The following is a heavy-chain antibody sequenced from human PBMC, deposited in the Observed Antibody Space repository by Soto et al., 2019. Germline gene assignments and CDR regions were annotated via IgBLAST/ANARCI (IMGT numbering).Heavy chain of an antibody. CDR1: GFTFSIYA. CDR2: ISGSGGTT. V-gene: IGHV3-23*01. Sequence: EVQLLESGGGLVQPGGSLRLSCAASGFTFSIYAMSWVRQAPGKGLEWVSAISGSGGTTYYADSVKGRFTISTDNSKNTLYLQMNSLRAEDTAVYYCAKVRPAFVGLSGYYFDYWGQGTLVTVSS. CDR3: AKVRPAFVGLSGYYFDY. J-gene: IGHJ4*02. D-gene: IGHD3-3*01.